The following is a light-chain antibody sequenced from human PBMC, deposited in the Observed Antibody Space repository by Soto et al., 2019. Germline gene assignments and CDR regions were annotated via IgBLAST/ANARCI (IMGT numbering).Light chain of an antibody. CDR1: QSISRW. J-gene: IGKJ1*01. CDR3: QQYDTSPRT. Sequence: IQITQSPSTLSSSVGDRVTITCRASQSISRWLAWYRLKPGKAPKVLIYDASSLETGVPSRFSGSGSGTEFTLTISRLEPEDFAVYYCQQYDTSPRTFGQGTKVDIK. CDR2: DAS. V-gene: IGKV1-5*01.